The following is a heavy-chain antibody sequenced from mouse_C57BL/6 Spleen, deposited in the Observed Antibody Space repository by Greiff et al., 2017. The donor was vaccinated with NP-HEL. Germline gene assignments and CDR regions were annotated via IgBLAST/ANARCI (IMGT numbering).Heavy chain of an antibody. CDR2: IRNKANGYTT. Sequence: EVQGVESGGGLVQPGGSLSLSCAASGFTFTDYYMSWVRQPPGKALEWLGFIRNKANGYTTEYSASVKGRFTISRDNSQSILYLQMNALRAEDSATYYCARYPRGYYVADYWGQGTSVTVSS. CDR1: GFTFTDYY. CDR3: ARYPRGYYVADY. J-gene: IGHJ4*01. D-gene: IGHD2-3*01. V-gene: IGHV7-3*01.